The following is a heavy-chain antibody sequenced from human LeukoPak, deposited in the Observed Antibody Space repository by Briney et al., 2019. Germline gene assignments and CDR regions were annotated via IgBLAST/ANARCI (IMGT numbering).Heavy chain of an antibody. CDR2: IRYDGSNK. CDR1: GFTFSSYG. D-gene: IGHD5-12*01. CDR3: AKGGGYEAQYYYYYLDV. J-gene: IGHJ6*03. V-gene: IGHV3-30*02. Sequence: GGSLRLSCAASGFTFSSYGMYWVREAPGKGLEWVAFIRYDGSNKYYADSVKGRFTVSRDNSKNTLYLQMKSLRAEDTAVYYCAKGGGYEAQYYYYYLDVWGKGTTVTISS.